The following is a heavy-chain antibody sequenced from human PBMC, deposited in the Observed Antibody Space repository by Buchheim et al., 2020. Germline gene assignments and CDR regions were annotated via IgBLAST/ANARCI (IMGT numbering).Heavy chain of an antibody. CDR1: GGSISSGGYY. CDR3: ARDQGGYVWYFDL. V-gene: IGHV4-31*03. Sequence: QVQLQESGPGLVKPSQTLSLTCTVSGGSISSGGYYWNWIRLVPGKGLQWIGHTYNSGTTYYNPSLQGRVTISVEQSENQFSLKLSSVTAADTAVYYCARDQGGYVWYFDLWGRGSL. D-gene: IGHD5-12*01. J-gene: IGHJ2*01. CDR2: TYNSGTT.